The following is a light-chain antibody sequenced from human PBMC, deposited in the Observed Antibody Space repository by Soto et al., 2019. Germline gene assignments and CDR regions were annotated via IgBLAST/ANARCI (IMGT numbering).Light chain of an antibody. CDR1: QSLLHSDGYNY. V-gene: IGKV2-28*01. Sequence: DSVMTQFPLSLSVTPGEPASISCRSSQSLLHSDGYNYLDWYVQKPGQSPQLLIYLGSNRASGVPDRFSGSGSGTDFILKISRVEAEDVGVYYCMQALQIRVEFGQGTKVEIK. J-gene: IGKJ1*01. CDR2: LGS. CDR3: MQALQIRVE.